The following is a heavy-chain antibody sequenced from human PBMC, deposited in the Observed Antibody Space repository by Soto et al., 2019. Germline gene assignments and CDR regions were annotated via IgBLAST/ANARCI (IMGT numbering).Heavy chain of an antibody. CDR1: GFTFDTYW. J-gene: IGHJ4*02. CDR2: IKQDASDK. CDR3: GRGPDDDFWRRYYGFES. Sequence: PGGSLRLSCAASGFTFDTYWMNWVRQAPGKGPEWVANIKQDASDKYYVDSVKGRFTISRDNTRNLLFLHMNSLRVEDTAVYYCGRGPDDDFWRRYYGFESGGQEALVKISS. V-gene: IGHV3-7*01. D-gene: IGHD3-3*01.